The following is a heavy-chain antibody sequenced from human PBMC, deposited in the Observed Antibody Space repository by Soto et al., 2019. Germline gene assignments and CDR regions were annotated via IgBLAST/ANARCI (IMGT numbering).Heavy chain of an antibody. CDR3: AIGDGWYYFDY. CDR1: GDSISTYY. V-gene: IGHV4-59*08. CDR2: RYYSGST. Sequence: SETLSLTCTFSVSGDSISTYYWSWIRQPPGKGLEWIGYRYYSGSTSYNPSLESRVTISVDTSKNQFSLKLDSVTAADTAVYYCAIGDGWYYFDYWGQGALVTVSS. J-gene: IGHJ4*02. D-gene: IGHD6-19*01.